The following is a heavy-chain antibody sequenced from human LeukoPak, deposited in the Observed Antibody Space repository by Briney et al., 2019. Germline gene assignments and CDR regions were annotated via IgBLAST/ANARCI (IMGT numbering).Heavy chain of an antibody. D-gene: IGHD3-10*01. CDR2: IWHDGSHK. CDR3: TREIFASGSYPDY. Sequence: PGRSLRLSCAASGFAFNTYAMHWVRQAPGKGLEWVTLIWHDGSHKFYIDSVRGRFTISRDNSRNTVYLQMNGLRAEDTAVYYCTREIFASGSYPDYWGQGTPVTVSS. V-gene: IGHV3-33*01. J-gene: IGHJ4*02. CDR1: GFAFNTYA.